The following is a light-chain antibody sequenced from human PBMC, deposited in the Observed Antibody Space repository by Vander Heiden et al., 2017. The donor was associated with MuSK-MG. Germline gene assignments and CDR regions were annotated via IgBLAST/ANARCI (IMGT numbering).Light chain of an antibody. V-gene: IGKV4-1*01. J-gene: IGKJ3*01. CDR1: QSRFHSYNSKDF. CDR3: QQYHCATLT. Sequence: DIVMTQSPHSLSVSLGGRATINCKASQSRFHSYNSKDFLAWYHQKPGQPPKLLMSGASTRESGVPDRFSGSGSGTDFTLTISSLQPEDVAVYYCQQYHCATLTFGPGTKVDIK. CDR2: GAS.